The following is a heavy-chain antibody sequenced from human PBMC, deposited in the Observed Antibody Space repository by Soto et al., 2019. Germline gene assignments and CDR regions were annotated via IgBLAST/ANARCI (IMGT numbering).Heavy chain of an antibody. Sequence: PGESLKISCKGSGYSFATYWIAWVRQMPGKGLEWMGIINPADSDTRYSPYFQGQVTISADKSISTAYLQWSSLKASDTAMYHCARPLYGSGSYSDYWGQGTLVTVSS. CDR1: GYSFATYW. D-gene: IGHD3-10*01. V-gene: IGHV5-51*01. CDR2: INPADSDT. CDR3: ARPLYGSGSYSDY. J-gene: IGHJ4*02.